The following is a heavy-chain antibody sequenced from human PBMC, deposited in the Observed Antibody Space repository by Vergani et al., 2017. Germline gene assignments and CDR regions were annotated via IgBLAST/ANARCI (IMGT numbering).Heavy chain of an antibody. D-gene: IGHD2-2*01. CDR2: ISGSGGST. CDR3: AKEHTVVPAAGFVC. J-gene: IGHJ4*02. Sequence: VQLVESGGGVVQPGRSLRLSCAASGFTFSNYAMSWVRQAPGKGLEWVSAISGSGGSTYYADSVKGRFTISRDKSKNTLYLQMNSLRAEDTAVYYCAKEHTVVPAAGFVCWGQGTLVTVSS. CDR1: GFTFSNYA. V-gene: IGHV3-23*04.